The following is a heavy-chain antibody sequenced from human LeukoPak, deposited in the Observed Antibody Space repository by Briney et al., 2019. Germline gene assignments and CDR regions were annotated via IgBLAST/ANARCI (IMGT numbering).Heavy chain of an antibody. J-gene: IGHJ6*03. Sequence: SETLSLTCTVSGYSISSGYCWGWIRQPPGKGLECIGSIYHSGSTYYNPSLKSRVTISVDTSKNQFPLKLSSVTAADTAVYHCASYDCWSGYYRGGYMDVWGKGTTVMVSS. CDR3: ASYDCWSGYYRGGYMDV. D-gene: IGHD3-3*01. CDR2: IYHSGST. V-gene: IGHV4-38-2*02. CDR1: GYSISSGYC.